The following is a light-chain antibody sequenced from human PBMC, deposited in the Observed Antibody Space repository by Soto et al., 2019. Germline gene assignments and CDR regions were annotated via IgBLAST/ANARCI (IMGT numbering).Light chain of an antibody. J-gene: IGKJ1*01. Sequence: IVLTLSPGTLSLSQGERPTLSCRASQTVASIYLSWYQHKPGQAPRLLFYAASNRAAGVPDRFSGSGSGTDFTPTITRLEPEDSAVYYCQQYGNAPTFGPGTKVDIK. CDR2: AAS. V-gene: IGKV3-20*01. CDR3: QQYGNAPT. CDR1: QTVASIY.